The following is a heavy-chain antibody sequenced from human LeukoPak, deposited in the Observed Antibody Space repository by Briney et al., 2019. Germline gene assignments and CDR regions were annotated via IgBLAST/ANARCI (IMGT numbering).Heavy chain of an antibody. D-gene: IGHD1-7*01. CDR3: ARLGTVTGTTSY. CDR1: GGSFSSSSYY. Sequence: PSETLSLTCTVSGGSFSSSSYYWGWIRQPPGKGLEWIGSLSYSGSTYYNPSLKSRVTISVDTSKNQFSLRLNSVTAADTAVYYCARLGTVTGTTSYWGQGTLVTVSS. J-gene: IGHJ4*02. CDR2: LSYSGST. V-gene: IGHV4-39*07.